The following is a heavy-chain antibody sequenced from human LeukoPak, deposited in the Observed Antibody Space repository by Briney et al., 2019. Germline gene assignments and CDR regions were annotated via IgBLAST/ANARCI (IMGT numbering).Heavy chain of an antibody. D-gene: IGHD6-19*01. CDR3: ARDVSYSSDFNY. Sequence: GGSLRLSCAASGFTFSSYAMHWFRQAPGKGLEWVSSISSSSSYIFYADSMKGRFTISRDNAKNSLYLQMNSLRAEDTAVYYCARDVSYSSDFNYWGQGTLVTVSS. CDR1: GFTFSSYA. J-gene: IGHJ4*02. CDR2: ISSSSSYI. V-gene: IGHV3-21*01.